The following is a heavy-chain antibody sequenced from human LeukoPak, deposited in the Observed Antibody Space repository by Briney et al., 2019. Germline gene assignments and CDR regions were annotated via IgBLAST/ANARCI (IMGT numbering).Heavy chain of an antibody. CDR1: GYSFTSHD. J-gene: IGHJ4*02. D-gene: IGHD6-13*01. CDR3: ASALKRGSAGTLIDH. Sequence: ASVKVSCKASGYSFTSHDINWVRQATGQGLEWMGWMNPNSGNTGYAQRFQDRVTMTRNTSISTAYLELSSLGSEDTAMYYCASALKRGSAGTLIDHWGQGTLVTVSS. V-gene: IGHV1-8*01. CDR2: MNPNSGNT.